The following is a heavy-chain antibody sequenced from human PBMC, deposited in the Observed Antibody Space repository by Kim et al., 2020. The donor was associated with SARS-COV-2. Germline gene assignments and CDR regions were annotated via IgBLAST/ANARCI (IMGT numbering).Heavy chain of an antibody. CDR2: IYYSGST. CDR3: ARGHCGGGTFYYQFDY. V-gene: IGHV4-59*13. D-gene: IGHD2-21*01. J-gene: IGHJ4*01. CDR1: GDSMAIYY. Sequence: SETLSLTCNVSGDSMAIYYWNWIRQPPGKGLEWIGHIYYSGSTVYNPSLKSRATFSVDTSKNQFSLSLTSVTAADTALYYCARGHCGGGTFYYQFDYWG.